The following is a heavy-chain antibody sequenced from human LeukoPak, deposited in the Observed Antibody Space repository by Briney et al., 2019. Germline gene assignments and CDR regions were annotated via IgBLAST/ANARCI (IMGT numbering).Heavy chain of an antibody. CDR1: GDTFSSNG. J-gene: IGHJ3*02. CDR3: ASISTLRLAAAGPGTAFDI. Sequence: ASVKVSCKASGDTFSSNGISCVRHALGQGLEWMGWIIAYNGNTNYAQKLQGRVTMTTDTSTSTAYMELRSLRSDDTAVYYCASISTLRLAAAGPGTAFDIWGQGTMVTVSS. D-gene: IGHD6-13*01. V-gene: IGHV1-18*04. CDR2: IIAYNGNT.